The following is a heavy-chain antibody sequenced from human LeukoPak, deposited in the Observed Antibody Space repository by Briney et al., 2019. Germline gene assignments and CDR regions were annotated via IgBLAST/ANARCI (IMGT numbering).Heavy chain of an antibody. V-gene: IGHV3-30*03. CDR3: VPTDSVDP. CDR2: ISYDGSNK. J-gene: IGHJ5*02. D-gene: IGHD4-11*01. CDR1: GFTFSSYG. Sequence: PGGSLRLSCAASGFTFSSYGMHWVRQAPGKGLEWVAVISYDGSNKYYADSVKGRFTISRDNAKNSLYLQMNSLRAEDTAVYYCVPTDSVDPWGQGTLVTVSS.